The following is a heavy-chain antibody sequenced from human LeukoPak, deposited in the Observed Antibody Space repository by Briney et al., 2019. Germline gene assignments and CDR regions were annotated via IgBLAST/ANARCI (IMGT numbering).Heavy chain of an antibody. J-gene: IGHJ4*02. CDR3: ARVHDSDWYFDY. CDR1: GYSFTTYY. V-gene: IGHV1-46*01. CDR2: IKPSGGST. Sequence: GASVKVSCKASGYSFTTYYMHWVRQAPGQGLVWMGIIKPSGGSTSYAQKFQDRVTMTRDTSTSTVYMELSSLRSEDTAVYYCARVHDSDWYFDYWGQGTLVTVSS. D-gene: IGHD6-19*01.